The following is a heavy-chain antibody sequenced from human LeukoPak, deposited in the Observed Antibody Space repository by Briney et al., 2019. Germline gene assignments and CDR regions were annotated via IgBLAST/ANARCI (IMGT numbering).Heavy chain of an antibody. CDR2: IFPSGGEI. D-gene: IGHD6-13*01. J-gene: IGHJ4*02. CDR3: ARGSSSWYGY. Sequence: PGGSLRLSCAASGFTFSTFAMIWVRQPPGKGLEWVSSIFPSGGEIHYADSVRGRFTISRDNSKSTLSLQMNSLRAEDTAVYYCARGSSSWYGYWGQGTLVTVSS. CDR1: GFTFSTFA. V-gene: IGHV3-23*01.